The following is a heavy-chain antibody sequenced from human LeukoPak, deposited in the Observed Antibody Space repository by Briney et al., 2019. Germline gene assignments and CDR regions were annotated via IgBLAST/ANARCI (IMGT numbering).Heavy chain of an antibody. V-gene: IGHV1-8*01. CDR3: ARALRSSLFFLVY. CDR2: MNPNSGNT. J-gene: IGHJ4*02. D-gene: IGHD3-3*01. CDR1: GYTFTSYD. Sequence: ASVKVSCKASGYTFTSYDINWVRQATGQGLEWMGWMNPNSGNTGYAQKFQGRVTMTRNTSISTAYMELSSLRSEDTAVYYCARALRSSLFFLVYWGQGTLVTVSS.